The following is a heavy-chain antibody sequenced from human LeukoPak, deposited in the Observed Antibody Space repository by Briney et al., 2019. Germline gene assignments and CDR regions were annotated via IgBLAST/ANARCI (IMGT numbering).Heavy chain of an antibody. Sequence: RGGSLRLSCAASGFTFSAYGMNWVRQAPGKGLEWISYIRGGSNSTYYAGSVKGRFTIPRDNAKNSVYLRMNSLREEDTAVYYCARGGTSGYGLIWGEGRMVSVSS. D-gene: IGHD5-12*01. CDR3: ARGGTSGYGLI. CDR2: IRGGSNST. J-gene: IGHJ3*02. CDR1: GFTFSAYG. V-gene: IGHV3-48*02.